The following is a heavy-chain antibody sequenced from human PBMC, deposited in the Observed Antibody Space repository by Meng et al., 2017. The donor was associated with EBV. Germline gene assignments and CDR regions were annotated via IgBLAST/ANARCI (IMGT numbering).Heavy chain of an antibody. CDR2: IIPIFGTA. J-gene: IGHJ5*02. CDR1: GGTFSNYA. CDR3: ARRPLAYSSSNYWLDP. V-gene: IGHV1-69*01. D-gene: IGHD6-13*01. Sequence: QEQLVQSGAEVKKPXSSVKVSCKASGGTFSNYAISWVRQAPGQGLEWMGGIIPIFGTANYAQRFQGRVTITADESTNTAYMELSSLRSEDTAVYFCARRPLAYSSSNYWLDPWGQGTLVTVSS.